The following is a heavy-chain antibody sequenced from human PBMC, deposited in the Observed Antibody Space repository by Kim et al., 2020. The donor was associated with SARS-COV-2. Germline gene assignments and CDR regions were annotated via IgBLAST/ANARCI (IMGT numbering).Heavy chain of an antibody. CDR1: GFTFSSYA. J-gene: IGHJ2*01. CDR2: ISGSGGST. CDR3: AKLQTPSKSTRWPWYFDP. V-gene: IGHV3-23*01. Sequence: GGSLRLSCAASGFTFSSYAMSWVRQAPGKGLEWVSAISGSGGSTYYADSVKGRFTISRDNSKNTLYLQMNSLRAEDTAVYYCAKLQTPSKSTRWPWYFDPWGRGTLVTVSS. D-gene: IGHD2-8*01.